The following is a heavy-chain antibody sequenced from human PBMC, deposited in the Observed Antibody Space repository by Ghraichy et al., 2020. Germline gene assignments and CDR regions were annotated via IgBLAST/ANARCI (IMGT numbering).Heavy chain of an antibody. J-gene: IGHJ4*02. V-gene: IGHV4-34*01. CDR3: ARDNGGNSPHFDY. CDR1: GGSFSGYY. D-gene: IGHD4-23*01. CDR2: INHSGST. Sequence: SQTLSLTCAVYGGSFSGYYWSWIRQPPGKGLEWIGEINHSGSTNYNPSLKSRVTISVDTSKNQFSLKLSSVTAADTAVYYCARDNGGNSPHFDYWGQGTLVTVSS.